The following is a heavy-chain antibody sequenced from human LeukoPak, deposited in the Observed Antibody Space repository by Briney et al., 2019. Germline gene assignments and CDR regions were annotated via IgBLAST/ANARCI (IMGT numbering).Heavy chain of an antibody. Sequence: GSLRLSCAASGFTFGTSAMNWVRQVPGKGLEWVSSIDYDSSHIYYAASVRGRFTISRDNAGNSVYLQMNSLSVDDTAVYYCARDPLRYLRVGHYDYWGQGTLVAVSS. CDR3: ARDPLRYLRVGHYDY. J-gene: IGHJ4*02. D-gene: IGHD3-9*01. V-gene: IGHV3-21*01. CDR2: IDYDSSHI. CDR1: GFTFGTSA.